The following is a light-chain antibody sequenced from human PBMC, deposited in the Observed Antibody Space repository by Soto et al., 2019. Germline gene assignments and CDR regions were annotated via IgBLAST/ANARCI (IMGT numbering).Light chain of an antibody. CDR1: QSVGSY. J-gene: IGKJ3*01. Sequence: EIVLTQSPATLTLSPGERATLSCRASQSVGSYLTWYQQKPGQAPSPLIYGASNRAAGIPVRFSGSGSGTDFTLTISSLEPEDFAVYYCQQDLRPPLTFGPGTKVDIK. CDR3: QQDLRPPLT. CDR2: GAS. V-gene: IGKV3-11*01.